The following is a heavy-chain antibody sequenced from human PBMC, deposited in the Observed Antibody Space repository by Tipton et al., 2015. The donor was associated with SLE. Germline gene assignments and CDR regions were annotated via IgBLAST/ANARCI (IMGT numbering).Heavy chain of an antibody. Sequence: GSLRLSCAASGFTFSSYWMTWVRQAPGKGLEWVASIDQDGSEKDYVDSVKGRFTISRDNAKNSLSLQMNSLRAEDTAVYYCARDRVLRIYHILTDYYSHTFEIWGQGTMVTVSS. J-gene: IGHJ3*02. CDR1: GFTFSSYW. CDR3: ARDRVLRIYHILTDYYSHTFEI. D-gene: IGHD3-9*01. CDR2: IDQDGSEK. V-gene: IGHV3-7*01.